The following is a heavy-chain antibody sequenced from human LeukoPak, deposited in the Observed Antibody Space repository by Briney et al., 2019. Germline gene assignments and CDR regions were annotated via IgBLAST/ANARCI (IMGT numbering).Heavy chain of an antibody. J-gene: IGHJ4*02. D-gene: IGHD3-22*01. CDR3: AKALNIYSSGYYYDY. V-gene: IGHV3-9*01. CDR1: GFTFDDYA. Sequence: GGSLRLSCAASGFTFDDYAMHWVRQAPGKGLEWVSGISWNSGSIGYADSVKGRFTISRDNAKNSLYLQMNSPRAEDTALYYCAKALNIYSSGYYYDYWGQGTLVTVSS. CDR2: ISWNSGSI.